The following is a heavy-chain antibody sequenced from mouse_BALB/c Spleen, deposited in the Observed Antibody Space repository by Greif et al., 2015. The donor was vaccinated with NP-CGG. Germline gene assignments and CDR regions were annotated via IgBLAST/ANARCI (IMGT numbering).Heavy chain of an antibody. Sequence: VQLQQSGAELVGSGASVKLSCTASGFNIKDYYMHWVKQRPEQGLEWIGWIDPENSDTEYAPKFQGKATMTADTSSNTAYLQLSSLTSEDTAVYYCNDGSTFAYWGQGTLVTVSA. D-gene: IGHD1-1*01. CDR2: IDPENSDT. V-gene: IGHV14-4*02. CDR1: GFNIKDYY. CDR3: NDGSTFAY. J-gene: IGHJ3*01.